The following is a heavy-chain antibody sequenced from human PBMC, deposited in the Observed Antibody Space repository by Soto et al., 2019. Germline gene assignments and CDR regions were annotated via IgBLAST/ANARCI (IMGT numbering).Heavy chain of an antibody. Sequence: PGGSLRLSCAASGFTFSSYWMSWVRQAPGKGLEWVANIKQDGSEKYYVDSVKGRFTISRDNAKNSLYLQMNSLRAEDTAVYYCARVRSWYMGDYLDYWGQGTLVTVSS. CDR2: IKQDGSEK. V-gene: IGHV3-7*01. D-gene: IGHD6-13*01. CDR3: ARVRSWYMGDYLDY. J-gene: IGHJ4*02. CDR1: GFTFSSYW.